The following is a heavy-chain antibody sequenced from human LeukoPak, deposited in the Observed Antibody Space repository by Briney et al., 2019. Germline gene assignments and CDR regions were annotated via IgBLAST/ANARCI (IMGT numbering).Heavy chain of an antibody. Sequence: GESLKISCKGSGYSFTSYWIGWVRQMPGKGLEWMGIIYPGDSDTRYSPSFQGQVTISADKSISTAYLQMNSLRVEDTAVYYCARDKASSGRPAIFDYWGQGTVVTVSS. J-gene: IGHJ4*02. CDR3: ARDKASSGRPAIFDY. V-gene: IGHV5-51*01. D-gene: IGHD6-19*01. CDR1: GYSFTSYW. CDR2: IYPGDSDT.